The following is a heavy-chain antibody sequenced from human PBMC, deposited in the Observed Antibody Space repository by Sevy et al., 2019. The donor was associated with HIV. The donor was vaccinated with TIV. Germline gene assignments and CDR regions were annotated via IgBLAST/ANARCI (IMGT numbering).Heavy chain of an antibody. CDR2: IIPSGGST. CDR3: ASGTGV. J-gene: IGHJ4*02. D-gene: IGHD1-26*01. V-gene: IGHV1-46*01. Sequence: ASVKVSCKTSGYTFTTFYVHWVRQAPGQGREWMGIIIPSGGSTTYAQKFQGRATMTRDTSTSTVYMELRSLRSEDTAVYYCASGTGVWGQGTPVTVSS. CDR1: GYTFTTFY.